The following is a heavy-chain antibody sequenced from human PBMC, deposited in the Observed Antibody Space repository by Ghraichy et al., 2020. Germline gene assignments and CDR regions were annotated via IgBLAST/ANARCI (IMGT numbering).Heavy chain of an antibody. Sequence: GGSLRLSCAASGFTFSDHYMDWVRQAPGKGLEWIGRTRNKANSYTTEYAASVKGRFTISRDDSKNSLYLQMNSLKTEDTAVYYCAREEAGTKPYYFDYWGQGTLVTVSS. CDR3: AREEAGTKPYYFDY. V-gene: IGHV3-72*01. D-gene: IGHD1-1*01. J-gene: IGHJ4*02. CDR2: TRNKANSYTT. CDR1: GFTFSDHY.